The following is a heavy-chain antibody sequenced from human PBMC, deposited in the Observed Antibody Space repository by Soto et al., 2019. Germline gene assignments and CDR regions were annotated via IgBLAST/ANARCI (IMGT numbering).Heavy chain of an antibody. D-gene: IGHD6-19*01. Sequence: QVHLVQSGAEVKKPGSSVKVSCKASGGSFNNYIFAWVRQAPGQGLEWMGGTIPMFATAQYAQKLQGRVTIAADESTSTVYMDLSSLRSDDSAVYYCARVPFGQQWLVGFDTWGQGTLVTVSS. CDR2: TIPMFATA. V-gene: IGHV1-69*01. CDR3: ARVPFGQQWLVGFDT. J-gene: IGHJ4*02. CDR1: GGSFNNYI.